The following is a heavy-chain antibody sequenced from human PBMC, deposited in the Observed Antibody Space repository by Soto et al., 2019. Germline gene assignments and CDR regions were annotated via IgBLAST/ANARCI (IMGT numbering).Heavy chain of an antibody. CDR1: GGSLSGATYS. V-gene: IGHV4-30-2*01. CDR3: ARSREFDY. J-gene: IGHJ4*02. CDR2: IFPSGTT. Sequence: SETLSLTXGVSGGSLSGATYSWNWIRQPPGKGLEWIGYIFPSGTTYYNPSLKSRVTISIDVSKNQFSLSLRSLTAADTAVYYCARSREFDYWSQGTLVTVSS.